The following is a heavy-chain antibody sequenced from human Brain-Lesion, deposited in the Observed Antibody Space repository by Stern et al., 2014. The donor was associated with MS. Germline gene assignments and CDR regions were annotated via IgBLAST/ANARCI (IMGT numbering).Heavy chain of an antibody. CDR3: ARFPASRPHVFDS. CDR2: SDHSGST. J-gene: IGHJ4*02. Sequence: VQLVQSGPGLVKPSGTLSLTCAVSGGSISSSNWWSWVRQSPGKGLEWIGESDHSGSTIYNPSLKSRVTVSVDKSKNRFSLNLRFVTAADTAVYFCARFPASRPHVFDSWGQGTLVTVSS. CDR1: GGSISSSNW. D-gene: IGHD6-13*01. V-gene: IGHV4-4*02.